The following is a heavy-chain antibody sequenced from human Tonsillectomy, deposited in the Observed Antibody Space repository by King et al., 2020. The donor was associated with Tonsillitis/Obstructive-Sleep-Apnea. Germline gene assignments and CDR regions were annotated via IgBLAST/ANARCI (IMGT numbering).Heavy chain of an antibody. CDR1: GYSFTSYW. J-gene: IGHJ4*02. D-gene: IGHD3-22*01. Sequence: VQLVESGAEVKKPGESLRISCTGSGYSFTSYWITWVRQMPGKGLEWMGRIDPSDSYTNYSPSFQGHVTISIDKSISTAYLQWSSLKASDTAMYYCARQIGGYYDSSGDYWGQGTLVTVSS. CDR2: IDPSDSYT. CDR3: ARQIGGYYDSSGDY. V-gene: IGHV5-10-1*03.